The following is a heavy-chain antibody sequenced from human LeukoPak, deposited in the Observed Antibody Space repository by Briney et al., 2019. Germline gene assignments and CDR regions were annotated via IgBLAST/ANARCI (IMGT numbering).Heavy chain of an antibody. CDR1: GYTFTGCY. J-gene: IGHJ4*02. CDR3: ARVLPADYYGSGRSRDY. CDR2: INPNSGGT. D-gene: IGHD3-10*01. V-gene: IGHV1-2*02. Sequence: ASVKVSCKASGYTFTGCYMHWVRQAPGQGLEWMGWINPNSGGTNYAQKFQGRVTMTRDTSISTAYMELSRLRSDDTAVYYCARVLPADYYGSGRSRDYWGQGTLVTVSS.